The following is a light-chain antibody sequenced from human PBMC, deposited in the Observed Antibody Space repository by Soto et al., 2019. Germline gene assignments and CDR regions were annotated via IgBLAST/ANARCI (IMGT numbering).Light chain of an antibody. J-gene: IGKJ1*01. Sequence: DIQMTQSPSTLPASLADRVTITCRASQSISTWLAWYQQKPGKAPKLLIYKASSLESGVPSRFSGSGSATEFTLTISSLQADDFATYYCQEYSSDPRTFGQVTKVDI. V-gene: IGKV1-5*03. CDR2: KAS. CDR1: QSISTW. CDR3: QEYSSDPRT.